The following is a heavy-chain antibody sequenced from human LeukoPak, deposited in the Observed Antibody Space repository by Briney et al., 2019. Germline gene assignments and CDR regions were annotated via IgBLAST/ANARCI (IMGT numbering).Heavy chain of an antibody. J-gene: IGHJ6*03. V-gene: IGHV3-30*03. Sequence: PGGSLRLSCAASGFTFNIYGMHWVRQAPGKGLEWVAAISYDERDKFYADSVKGRFTISRDNSKNTLFLQMNSLRAEDTAVYYCARAPMSCSGGYCYYYYYMDVWGKGTTVTISS. CDR1: GFTFNIYG. D-gene: IGHD2-15*01. CDR3: ARAPMSCSGGYCYYYYYMDV. CDR2: ISYDERDK.